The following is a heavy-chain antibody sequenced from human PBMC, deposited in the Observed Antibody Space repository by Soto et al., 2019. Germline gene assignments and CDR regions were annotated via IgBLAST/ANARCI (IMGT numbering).Heavy chain of an antibody. D-gene: IGHD6-6*01. Sequence: SETLSLTCTVSGGSISRYYWSWIRQPPGKELEWIGYIYYSGSTNYNPSLKSRVTISVDTPNNQFSLKLSSVTAADTAVYYCARRFSGSSSYYYYYVDVWGKGTTVTVSS. CDR2: IYYSGST. J-gene: IGHJ6*03. CDR3: ARRFSGSSSYYYYYVDV. CDR1: GGSISRYY. V-gene: IGHV4-59*08.